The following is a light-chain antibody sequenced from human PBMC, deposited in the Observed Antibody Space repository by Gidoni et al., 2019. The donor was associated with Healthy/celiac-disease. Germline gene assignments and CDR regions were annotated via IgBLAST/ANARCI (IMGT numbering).Light chain of an antibody. J-gene: IGKJ2*01. Sequence: EIVMTQSPATLSVSPGERATLSCRAMQSVSSNLAWYQQKPGQAPRILIYGESTRATGSPARFSGSGSGTEFTLTISSLQSEDFAVYYCQQYNNWPPYTFGQGTKLEIK. CDR2: GES. V-gene: IGKV3-15*01. CDR3: QQYNNWPPYT. CDR1: QSVSSN.